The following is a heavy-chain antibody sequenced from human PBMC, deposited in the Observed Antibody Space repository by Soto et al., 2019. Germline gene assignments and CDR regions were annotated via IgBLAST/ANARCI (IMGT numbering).Heavy chain of an antibody. V-gene: IGHV3-30-3*01. D-gene: IGHD3-22*01. J-gene: IGHJ4*02. CDR1: GFTFSSYA. CDR2: ISYDGSNK. Sequence: QVQLVESGGGVVQPGRSLRLSCAASGFTFSSYAMHWVRQAPGKGLEWVSVISYDGSNKHYADSVKGRFTISRDNSKNPLYLQMNSLRAADTAVYYCARVEGPYDRSGYYFYWGQGTLVTVSS. CDR3: ARVEGPYDRSGYYFY.